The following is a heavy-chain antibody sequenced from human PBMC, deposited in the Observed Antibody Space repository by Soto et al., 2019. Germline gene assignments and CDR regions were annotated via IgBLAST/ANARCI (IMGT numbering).Heavy chain of an antibody. CDR3: ASVRGGYYYAMDV. D-gene: IGHD3-10*02. V-gene: IGHV4-4*02. CDR1: GASISSSNC. CDR2: IYHSGTT. Sequence: QVQLQESGPGLVKPSGTLSLTSAVSGASISSSNCWSWVRQPPGKGLEWIGEIYHSGTTNYNPSLKRRVTISVDKSKNQFSLKLSSVTAADTAVYYCASVRGGYYYAMDVWGQGTTVTVSS. J-gene: IGHJ6*02.